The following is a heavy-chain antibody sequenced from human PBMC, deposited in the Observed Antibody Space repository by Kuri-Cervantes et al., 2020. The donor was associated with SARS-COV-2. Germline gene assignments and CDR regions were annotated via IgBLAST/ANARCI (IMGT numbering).Heavy chain of an antibody. CDR3: ATTAANYYDSSGYYYGGSWFDP. CDR1: GYTFTSYD. D-gene: IGHD3-22*01. Sequence: ASVKVSCKASGYTFTSYDINWVRQATGQGLEWMGWMNPNSGNTGYAQKFQGRVTMTEDTSTDTAYTELSSLRSEDTAVYYCATTAANYYDSSGYYYGGSWFDPWGQGTLVTVSS. CDR2: MNPNSGNT. J-gene: IGHJ5*02. V-gene: IGHV1-8*01.